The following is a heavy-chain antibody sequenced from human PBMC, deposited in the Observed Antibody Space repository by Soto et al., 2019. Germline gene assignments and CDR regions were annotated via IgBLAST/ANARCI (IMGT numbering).Heavy chain of an antibody. CDR1: GFTFSDYY. V-gene: IGHV3-11*05. Sequence: QVQLVESGGGLVKPGGSLRLSCAASGFTFSDYYMSWIRQAPGKGLEWLSYISSNGEYTTYAASVKGRSTISRDNAKNSLYLQINNLRAEDTAIYYCARDEAESQLGGYFDYWGQGALVTVS. CDR2: ISSNGEYT. D-gene: IGHD1-1*01. CDR3: ARDEAESQLGGYFDY. J-gene: IGHJ4*02.